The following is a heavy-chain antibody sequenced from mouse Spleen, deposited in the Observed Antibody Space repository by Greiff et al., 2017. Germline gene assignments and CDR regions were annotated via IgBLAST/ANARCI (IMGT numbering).Heavy chain of an antibody. CDR1: GYAFSSSW. CDR3: ARGESIYYGNAWFAY. Sequence: VQLQQSGPELVKPGASVKISCKASGYAFSSSWMNWVKQRPGKGLEWIGRIYPGDGDTNYNGKFKGKATLTADKSSSTAYMQLSSLTSEDSAVYFCARGESIYYGNAWFAYWGQGTLVTVSA. V-gene: IGHV1-82*01. D-gene: IGHD2-1*01. J-gene: IGHJ3*01. CDR2: IYPGDGDT.